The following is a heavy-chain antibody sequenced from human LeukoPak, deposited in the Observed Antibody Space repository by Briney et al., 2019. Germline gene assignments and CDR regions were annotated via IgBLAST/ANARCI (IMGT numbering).Heavy chain of an antibody. J-gene: IGHJ4*02. CDR1: GFTFSNYA. Sequence: GGSLRLSCAASGFTFSNYAMTWVRQAPGKGLEWVSVISGSGGSTYYADSVKGRFTISRDNSKNTLYLQMNSLRAEDTAVYYCAKSESRSSTWYAYGGQGTLVTVSS. V-gene: IGHV3-23*01. D-gene: IGHD6-13*01. CDR3: AKSESRSSTWYAY. CDR2: ISGSGGST.